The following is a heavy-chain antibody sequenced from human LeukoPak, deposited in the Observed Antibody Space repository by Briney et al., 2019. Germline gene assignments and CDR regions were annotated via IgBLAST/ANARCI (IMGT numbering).Heavy chain of an antibody. CDR1: GYTFTSYY. CDR2: INPSGGST. J-gene: IGHJ5*02. D-gene: IGHD2-2*01. V-gene: IGHV1-46*01. Sequence: GASVKVSCKASGYTFTSYYMHWVRQALGQGLEWMGIINPSGGSTSYAQKFQGRVTMTRDTSTSTVYMELSSLRSEDTAVYYCARGCSSTSCYDWFDPWGQGTLVTVSS. CDR3: ARGCSSTSCYDWFDP.